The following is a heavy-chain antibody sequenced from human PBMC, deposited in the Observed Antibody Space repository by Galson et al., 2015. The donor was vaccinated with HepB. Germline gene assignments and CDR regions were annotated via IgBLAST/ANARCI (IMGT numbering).Heavy chain of an antibody. CDR2: TYYRSKWYT. CDR3: AGGLNTYFDY. V-gene: IGHV6-1*01. J-gene: IGHJ4*02. D-gene: IGHD2/OR15-2a*01. Sequence: CAISGDSVSSNSAAWNWIRQSPSRGLEWLGRTYYRSKWYTDYAIPVKGRITINADTSKNQFSLQLKSVTPEDTAVYFCAGGLNTYFDYWGQGILVTVAA. CDR1: GDSVSSNSAA.